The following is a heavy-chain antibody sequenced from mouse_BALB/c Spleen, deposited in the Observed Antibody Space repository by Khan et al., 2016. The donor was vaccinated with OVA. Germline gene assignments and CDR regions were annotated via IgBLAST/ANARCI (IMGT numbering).Heavy chain of an antibody. V-gene: IGHV2-3*01. CDR2: IWDDGST. D-gene: IGHD2-2*01. J-gene: IGHJ4*01. CDR3: AKPREGYRYGMDY. CDR1: GFSLTSYG. Sequence: QVQLKQSGPGLVAPSQTLSITCTVSGFSLTSYGLNWVRQPPEKGLEWLGVIWDDGSTNYHSALKSRLPISQDTSTTQVYLQLNRLQTAATATYYCAKPREGYRYGMDYWGQGTSVTVSS.